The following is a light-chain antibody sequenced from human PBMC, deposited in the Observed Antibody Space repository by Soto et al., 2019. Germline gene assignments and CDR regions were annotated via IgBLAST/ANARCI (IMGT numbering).Light chain of an antibody. CDR1: QSVSTNS. CDR2: GAS. Sequence: EIVLTQSPGTLSLSPGERATLSCRASQSVSTNSLAWYQQKPGQAPRLVIHGASSRATGIPDRFSGSGSETDFTLTISRLEPEDFAVYYCQQFDTSSVTFGGGTKVEIK. CDR3: QQFDTSSVT. J-gene: IGKJ4*01. V-gene: IGKV3-20*01.